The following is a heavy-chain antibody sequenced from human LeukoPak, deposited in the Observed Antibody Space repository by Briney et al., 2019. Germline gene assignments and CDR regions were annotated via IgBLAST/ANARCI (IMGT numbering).Heavy chain of an antibody. Sequence: GESLKISCQASGYNFNNFWIGRVRQMPGKGLQWMGFIFPGDSNTRYRPSFQGRVTISADTSISTAYLHLNNLKPSDSAIYYCRKHWARVPDYWAQGTLVTVAS. D-gene: IGHD6-6*01. CDR3: RKHWARVPDY. J-gene: IGHJ4*02. V-gene: IGHV5-51*01. CDR2: IFPGDSNT. CDR1: GYNFNNFW.